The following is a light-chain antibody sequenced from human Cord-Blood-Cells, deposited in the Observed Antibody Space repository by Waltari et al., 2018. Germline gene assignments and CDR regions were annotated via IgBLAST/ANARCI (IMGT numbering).Light chain of an antibody. J-gene: IGLJ2*01. CDR2: DVR. V-gene: IGLV2-11*01. CDR1: SSDVGGYNY. Sequence: QSALTQPRSVSGSPGQSVTISCTGTSSDVGGYNYVSWYQQHPGKAPKPMIYDVRKGSSGVPDRCSGSKSGNTASLTISGLQAEDEADYYCCSYAGSYTLVFGGGTKLTVL. CDR3: CSYAGSYTLV.